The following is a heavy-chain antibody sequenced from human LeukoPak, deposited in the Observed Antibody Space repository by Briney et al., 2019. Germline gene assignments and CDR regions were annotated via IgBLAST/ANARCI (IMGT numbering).Heavy chain of an antibody. D-gene: IGHD6-19*01. J-gene: IGHJ4*02. CDR2: IWHDGSAE. Sequence: GGSLRLSCAASGFTFSSYGMYWVRQAPGKGLEWLTVIWHDGSAEFYADSVRGRFSISRDDSKNTVYLQMTSLRAEDTALYYCAKDSRGGWSGYFDLWRQGTLVTVSS. CDR1: GFTFSSYG. V-gene: IGHV3-33*06. CDR3: AKDSRGGWSGYFDL.